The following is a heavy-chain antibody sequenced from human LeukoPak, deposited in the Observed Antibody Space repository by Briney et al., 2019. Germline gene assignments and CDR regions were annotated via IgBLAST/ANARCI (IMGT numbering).Heavy chain of an antibody. Sequence: GGSLRLSCAASGFTFSRFNMNWLRQAPGKGLEWVSHITASGTAMFYADSVKGRFTISRDNAKNSLYLQMNSLRDEDTAVYYCASSGSYRFDYWGQGTLVTVSS. CDR1: GFTFSRFN. J-gene: IGHJ4*02. D-gene: IGHD1-26*01. V-gene: IGHV3-48*02. CDR3: ASSGSYRFDY. CDR2: ITASGTAM.